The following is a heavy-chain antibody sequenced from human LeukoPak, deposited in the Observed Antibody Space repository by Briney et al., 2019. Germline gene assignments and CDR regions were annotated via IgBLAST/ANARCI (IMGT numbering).Heavy chain of an antibody. CDR2: IYYSGST. CDR1: GGSISSYY. J-gene: IGHJ2*01. CDR3: ARRGYCSGGSCYSSWYFDL. V-gene: IGHV4-59*08. D-gene: IGHD2-15*01. Sequence: SETLSLTCTVSGGSISSYYWSWIRQPPGKGLEWIGYIYYSGSTNYNPSLKSRVTISVDTSKNQFSLKLSSVTAADTAVYYCARRGYCSGGSCYSSWYFDLWGRGTLVTVSS.